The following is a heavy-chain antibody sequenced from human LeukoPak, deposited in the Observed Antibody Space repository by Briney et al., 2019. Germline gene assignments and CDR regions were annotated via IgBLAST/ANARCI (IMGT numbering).Heavy chain of an antibody. V-gene: IGHV4-39*02. D-gene: IGHD7-27*01. CDR3: ARDRNPNWGSSKAFDI. CDR2: IYHSGST. J-gene: IGHJ3*02. Sequence: SETLSLTCTVSGGSLSSSSHYWAWIRQTPGTGLEWIGSIYHSGSTYYNPSLKSRVTISVDTSKNQFSLKLSSVTAADTAVYYCARDRNPNWGSSKAFDIWGQGTMVTVSS. CDR1: GGSLSSSSHY.